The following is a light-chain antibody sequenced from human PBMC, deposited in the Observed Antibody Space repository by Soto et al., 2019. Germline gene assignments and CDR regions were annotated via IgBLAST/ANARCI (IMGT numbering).Light chain of an antibody. V-gene: IGKV1-33*01. CDR1: QDISNY. CDR3: TQYDNLPYT. J-gene: IGKJ2*01. Sequence: DLQMTQSPSSLSASVGDRVTITCQASQDISNYLNWYQQKPGKAPKLLIYDASNFETGVPSRFRGSGSWTDFTFTISSLQPAEFATGSCTQYDNLPYTSGHRTQLPIK. CDR2: DAS.